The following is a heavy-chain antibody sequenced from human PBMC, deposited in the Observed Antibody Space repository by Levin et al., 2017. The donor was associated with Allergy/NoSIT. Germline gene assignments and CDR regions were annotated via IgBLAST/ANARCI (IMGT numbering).Heavy chain of an antibody. J-gene: IGHJ6*02. Sequence: GGSLRLSCASSGFTISSNYMSWVRQAPGKGLEWVSVIYSGGSTYYADSVKGRFTISRDNSKNTLYLQMNSLRAEDTAVYYCAREGGDDSSGYYPLDYYGMDVWGQGTTVTVSS. V-gene: IGHV3-53*01. CDR2: IYSGGST. D-gene: IGHD3-22*01. CDR3: AREGGDDSSGYYPLDYYGMDV. CDR1: GFTISSNY.